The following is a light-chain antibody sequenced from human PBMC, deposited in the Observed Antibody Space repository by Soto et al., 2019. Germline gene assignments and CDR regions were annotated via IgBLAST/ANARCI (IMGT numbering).Light chain of an antibody. CDR3: HQYNSWPWT. V-gene: IGKV1-17*03. J-gene: IGKJ1*01. CDR2: LAT. Sequence: DIQLTQSPSAVSASVVERVTITCRASQDISRFLAWFQQNPGKVPKRLVYLATALQNGAPSRFSGSGSGREFTLTISSLQSEDFAIYSCHQYNSWPWTFGQGTKVDIK. CDR1: QDISRF.